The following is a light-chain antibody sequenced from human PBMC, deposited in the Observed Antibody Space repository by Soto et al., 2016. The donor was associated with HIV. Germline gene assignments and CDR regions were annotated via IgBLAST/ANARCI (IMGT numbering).Light chain of an antibody. V-gene: IGKV1-12*02. CDR3: QQTNSFPFT. CDR2: AAS. CDR1: QGIANW. J-gene: IGKJ4*01. Sequence: DIRMTQSPSSVSASVGDRVTITCRASQGIANWLAWYQQRPGKAPNLLISAASSLQSGVPSRFRGSGSGTDFTLTISSLQPRSILRTYYCQQTNSFPFTFGGGTKVEIK.